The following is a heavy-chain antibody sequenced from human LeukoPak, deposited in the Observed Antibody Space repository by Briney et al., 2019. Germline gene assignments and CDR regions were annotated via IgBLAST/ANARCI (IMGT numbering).Heavy chain of an antibody. J-gene: IGHJ4*02. Sequence: GGSLRLSCAVSGITLSNYGMSWVREAPGKGLEWGAGISDSGGRTNYADSVKGRFTISRDNPKNTLYLQMNSLRAEDTAVYFCAKRGVVIRVILVGFHKEAYYFDSWGQGALVTVSS. CDR3: AKRGVVIRVILVGFHKEAYYFDS. CDR1: GITLSNYG. V-gene: IGHV3-23*01. CDR2: ISDSGGRT. D-gene: IGHD3-22*01.